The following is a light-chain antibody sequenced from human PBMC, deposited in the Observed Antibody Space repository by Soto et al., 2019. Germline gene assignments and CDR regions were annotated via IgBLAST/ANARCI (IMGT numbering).Light chain of an antibody. J-gene: IGKJ2*01. V-gene: IGKV3-15*01. CDR1: QSVGSN. Sequence: EIVMTQSPATLYVSPGERASLSCRASQSVGSNLAWYQQTSGPAPRLLIYGASTRATGIPARFSGSGSGTEFTLTISSLQSEDFAVYSCQQYTNLPYTFGQGTKLEI. CDR3: QQYTNLPYT. CDR2: GAS.